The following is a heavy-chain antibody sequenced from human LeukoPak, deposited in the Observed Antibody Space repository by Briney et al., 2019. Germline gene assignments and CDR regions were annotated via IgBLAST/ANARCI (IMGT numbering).Heavy chain of an antibody. J-gene: IGHJ6*02. V-gene: IGHV1-46*01. CDR3: VRHNGMDV. Sequence: GASVKVSCKASGYTFINYYMHWVRQAPGQGLEWMGIVKSSGGSTNYAQKFQGRVTMTRDTSTSTVFMELSSLRSEDTAVYYCVRHNGMDVWGQGTTVTVSS. CDR2: VKSSGGST. CDR1: GYTFINYY.